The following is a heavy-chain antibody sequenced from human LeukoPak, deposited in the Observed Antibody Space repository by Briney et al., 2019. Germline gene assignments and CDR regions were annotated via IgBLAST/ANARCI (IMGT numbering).Heavy chain of an antibody. Sequence: SETLSLTCNVSGGSISSYYWSWIRQPPGKGLEWIGSIYYSGSTYYNPSLKSRVTISVDTSKNQFSLKLSSVTAADTAVYYCARLYSGYDYWGQGTLVTVSS. CDR2: IYYSGST. CDR3: ARLYSGYDY. CDR1: GGSISSYY. V-gene: IGHV4-59*05. J-gene: IGHJ4*02. D-gene: IGHD5-12*01.